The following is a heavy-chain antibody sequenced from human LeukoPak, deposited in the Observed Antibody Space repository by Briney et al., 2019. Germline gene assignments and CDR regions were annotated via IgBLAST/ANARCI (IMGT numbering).Heavy chain of an antibody. J-gene: IGHJ4*02. Sequence: PSETLSLTCAVSGYSISSGSHYWSWIRQPAGKGLEWIGRIYTSGSTNYNPSLKSRVTISVDTSKNQFSLKLSSVTAADTAVYYCARGQEDYDFWSGYYSLLDYWGQGTLVTVSS. CDR1: GYSISSGSHY. V-gene: IGHV4-61*02. CDR3: ARGQEDYDFWSGYYSLLDY. D-gene: IGHD3-3*01. CDR2: IYTSGST.